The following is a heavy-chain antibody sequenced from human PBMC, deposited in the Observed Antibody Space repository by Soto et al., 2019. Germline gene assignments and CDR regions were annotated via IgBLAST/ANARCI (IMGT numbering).Heavy chain of an antibody. CDR3: ARINGGSPDF. V-gene: IGHV4-4*07. D-gene: IGHD2-15*01. J-gene: IGHJ4*02. CDR2: IYISGTT. CDR1: GGSMNAHF. Sequence: SGPLCLTCTVSGGSMNAHFWSWIRQSAGKGLEWIGRIYISGTTMYNPSLKSRVTMSVDPPKNQLSLKLTSVTAADTAVYYCARINGGSPDFWGQGTLVTVSS.